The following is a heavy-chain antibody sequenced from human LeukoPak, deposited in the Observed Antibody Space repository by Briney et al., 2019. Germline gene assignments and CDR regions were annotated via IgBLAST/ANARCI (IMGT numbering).Heavy chain of an antibody. D-gene: IGHD5-18*01. V-gene: IGHV3-66*01. J-gene: IGHJ4*02. CDR1: GFTFSSNY. CDR3: ARDQYSYAHAAH. CDR2: IYSGGTT. Sequence: GGSLRLSCAASGFTFSSNYMSWVRQAPGKGLEWVSVIYSGGTTYYADSVKGRFTISRDNSKNTLHLQMNSLRAEDTAVYYCARDQYSYAHAAHWGQGTLVTVSS.